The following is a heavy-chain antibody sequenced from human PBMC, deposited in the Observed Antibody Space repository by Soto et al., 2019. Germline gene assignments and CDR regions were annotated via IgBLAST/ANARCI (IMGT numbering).Heavy chain of an antibody. Sequence: GGSLRLSCISSGFTFRTYTMNWVRRAPGKGLEWVSGIRGFSPYTFYAESVKGRFTISRDNAKNSLYLQMDSLRAEDTAVYYCARDRGYDAHDYYYNAMDVWGQGTKVTVSS. CDR3: ARDRGYDAHDYYYNAMDV. CDR1: GFTFRTYT. CDR2: IRGFSPYT. D-gene: IGHD3-10*01. J-gene: IGHJ6*02. V-gene: IGHV3-21*01.